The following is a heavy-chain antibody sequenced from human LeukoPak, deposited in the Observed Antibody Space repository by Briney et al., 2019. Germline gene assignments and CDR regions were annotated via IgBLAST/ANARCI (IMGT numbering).Heavy chain of an antibody. CDR1: GYSFTSYW. CDR3: ARHRVTIFGVVTDIDY. V-gene: IGHV5-51*01. Sequence: ESLKISCKGSGYSFTSYWIGWERQMPGKGLEWMGIIYPGDSDTRYSPSFQGQVTIPADKSISTAYLQWSSLKASDTAMYYCARHRVTIFGVVTDIDYWGQGTLVTVSS. D-gene: IGHD3-3*01. CDR2: IYPGDSDT. J-gene: IGHJ4*02.